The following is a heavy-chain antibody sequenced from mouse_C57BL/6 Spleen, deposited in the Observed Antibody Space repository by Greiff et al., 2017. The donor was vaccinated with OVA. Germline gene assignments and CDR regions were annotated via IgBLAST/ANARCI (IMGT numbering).Heavy chain of an antibody. V-gene: IGHV1-81*01. J-gene: IGHJ3*01. CDR3: ASNWDEGDWFAY. CDR2: IYPRSGNT. D-gene: IGHD4-1*01. CDR1: GYTFTSYG. Sequence: VQLLQSGAELARPGASVKLSCKASGYTFTSYGISWVKQRPGQGLEWIGEIYPRSGNTYYNEKFKGKATLTADNSASTAYMELRSLTSEDYAVYFCASNWDEGDWFAYWGQGTLVTVSA.